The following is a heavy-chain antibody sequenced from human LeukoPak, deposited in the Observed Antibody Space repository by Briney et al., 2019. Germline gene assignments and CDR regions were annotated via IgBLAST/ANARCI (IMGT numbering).Heavy chain of an antibody. Sequence: GGSLRLSCAASGFTVSSNYMSWVRQAPGKGLEWVSVIYSGGSTYYADSVKGRFTISRDNSKNTLYLQMNSLRAEDTAVYYCARDRFLEWLPMDVWGKGTTVTVSP. V-gene: IGHV3-66*02. CDR1: GFTVSSNY. CDR3: ARDRFLEWLPMDV. J-gene: IGHJ6*04. D-gene: IGHD3-3*01. CDR2: IYSGGST.